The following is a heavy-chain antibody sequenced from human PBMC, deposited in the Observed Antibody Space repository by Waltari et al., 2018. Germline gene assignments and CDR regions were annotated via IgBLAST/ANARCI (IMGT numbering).Heavy chain of an antibody. CDR1: VGSFSGYY. CDR3: ARPPPGDYGDTSGAFEI. CDR2: INHSGST. J-gene: IGHJ3*02. Sequence: QVQLQQWGAGLLKPSETLSLTCAVYVGSFSGYYWSWIRQPPGKGLEWIGEINHSGSTKYNPSRKSRVTLSVDTSKNQFSLKVTSVTAADTAVYYCARPPPGDYGDTSGAFEIWGQGTMVTVSS. D-gene: IGHD4-17*01. V-gene: IGHV4-34*02.